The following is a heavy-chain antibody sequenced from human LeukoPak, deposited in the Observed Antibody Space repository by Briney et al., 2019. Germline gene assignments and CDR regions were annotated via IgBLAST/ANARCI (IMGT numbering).Heavy chain of an antibody. J-gene: IGHJ4*02. D-gene: IGHD6-19*01. V-gene: IGHV3-11*04. Sequence: RGSLRLSCAASGFTFSDNYMSWIRQAPGKGLEWVSYISSSGNTTYNADSVKGRFSITRDNAKNSLYLQMNSLRAEDTAVYYCARDGGSAWFLDYWGQGTLVTVSS. CDR3: ARDGGSAWFLDY. CDR1: GFTFSDNY. CDR2: ISSSGNTT.